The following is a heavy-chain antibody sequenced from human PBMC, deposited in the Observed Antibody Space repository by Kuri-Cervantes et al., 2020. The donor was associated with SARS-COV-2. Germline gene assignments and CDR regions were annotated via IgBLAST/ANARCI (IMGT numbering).Heavy chain of an antibody. Sequence: GGSLRLSCEASGFTFSSYWMGWVRQAPGKGLEWVANIDQDGYEKYFVDSVKGRFSISRDNAKNSLFLQMNSLRAEDTAIYFCARPSLNTGSYFPDWGQGTLVTVSS. J-gene: IGHJ4*02. CDR3: ARPSLNTGSYFPD. V-gene: IGHV3-7*03. CDR2: IDQDGYEK. CDR1: GFTFSSYW. D-gene: IGHD1-26*01.